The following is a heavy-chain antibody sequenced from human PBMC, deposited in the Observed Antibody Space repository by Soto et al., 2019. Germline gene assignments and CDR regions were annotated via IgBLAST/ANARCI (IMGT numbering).Heavy chain of an antibody. CDR3: ATRGRLGYRSGGSCSQADY. J-gene: IGHJ4*02. D-gene: IGHD2-15*01. CDR1: GFTFSSYA. V-gene: IGHV3-23*01. Sequence: PGGSLRLSCAASGFTFSSYAMSWVRQAPGKGLEWVSAMSGSGGSTYYADSVKGRFTISRDNSKNTLYVQMNSLRAEDTAVYYCATRGRLGYRSGGSCSQADYWGQGTLVTVSS. CDR2: MSGSGGST.